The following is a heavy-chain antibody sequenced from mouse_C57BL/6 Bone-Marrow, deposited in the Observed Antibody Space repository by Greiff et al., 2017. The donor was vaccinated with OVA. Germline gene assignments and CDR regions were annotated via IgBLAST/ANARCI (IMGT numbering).Heavy chain of an antibody. Sequence: VQRVESAAELVKPGASVKISCKVSGYTFTDHTIHWMKQRPEQGLEWIGYIYPRDGSTKYNEKFKGKATLTVDTSSSTAYMELNSLTSEDSAVYYCAGYYGSSFYYAMDYWGQGTSVTVSS. J-gene: IGHJ4*01. V-gene: IGHV1-78*01. CDR1: GYTFTDHT. CDR2: IYPRDGST. CDR3: AGYYGSSFYYAMDY. D-gene: IGHD1-1*01.